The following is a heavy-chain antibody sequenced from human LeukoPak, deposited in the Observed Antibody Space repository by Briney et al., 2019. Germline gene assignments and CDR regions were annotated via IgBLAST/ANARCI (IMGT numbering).Heavy chain of an antibody. CDR2: IYYSGST. CDR3: ARGGPVGVDY. V-gene: IGHV4-59*01. CDR1: DGSINTYY. Sequence: PSETLSLTCTVSDGSINTYYWSWIRQPPGEGLEWIGYIYYSGSTNYNPSLKGRVTISLDTSKNKFSLRLNSVTAADTAVYYCARGGPVGVDYWGQGTLVTVSS. D-gene: IGHD3-10*01. J-gene: IGHJ4*02.